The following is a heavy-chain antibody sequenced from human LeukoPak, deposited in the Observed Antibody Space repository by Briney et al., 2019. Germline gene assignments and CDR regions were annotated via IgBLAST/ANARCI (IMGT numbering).Heavy chain of an antibody. V-gene: IGHV3-33*01. CDR1: GFTFSTSG. CDR3: ARARGVSTGYRPIDY. J-gene: IGHJ4*02. D-gene: IGHD3-22*01. Sequence: GGSLRLSCAASGFTFSTSGMHWVRQAPGKGLEWVAVIWYDGSNKHYAGSVKGRFSISRDNSKSTLYLQMNRLRAEDTAVYYCARARGVSTGYRPIDYWGQGTLVTVSS. CDR2: IWYDGSNK.